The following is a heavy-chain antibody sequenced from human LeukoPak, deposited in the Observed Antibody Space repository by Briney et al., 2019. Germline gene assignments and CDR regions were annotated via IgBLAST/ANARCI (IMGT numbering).Heavy chain of an antibody. CDR1: GFTLSSYS. V-gene: IGHV3-21*01. CDR2: ISSGSSNI. D-gene: IGHD3-10*01. J-gene: IGHJ4*02. CDR3: ARGDNYYDSGSSLLPFVY. Sequence: GGSLRLSCAASGFTLSSYSMNWVRQAPGKGLEWVSYISSGSSNIYYADSMRGRLTIARDNAKNSLFLQMNSLRAEDTAVYYCARGDNYYDSGSSLLPFVYWGQGTLVTVSS.